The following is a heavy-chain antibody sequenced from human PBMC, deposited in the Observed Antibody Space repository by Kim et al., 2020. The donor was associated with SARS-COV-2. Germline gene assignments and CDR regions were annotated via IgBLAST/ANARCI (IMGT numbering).Heavy chain of an antibody. J-gene: IGHJ3*01. CDR2: ITSSGSTI. Sequence: GGSLRLSCAASGFTFSDYYMTWIRQAPGKGLEWLSSITSSGSTIYSADSVKGRFTISRDNAKNSLSLQMSSLRADDTAVYYCGRQVDGAPFVVWGQGSV. CDR3: GRQVDGAPFVV. D-gene: IGHD6-19*01. CDR1: GFTFSDYY. V-gene: IGHV3-11*04.